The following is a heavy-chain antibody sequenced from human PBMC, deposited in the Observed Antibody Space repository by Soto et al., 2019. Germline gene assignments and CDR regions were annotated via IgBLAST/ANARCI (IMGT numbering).Heavy chain of an antibody. V-gene: IGHV4-30-2*01. J-gene: IGHJ4*02. Sequence: SETLSLTCAVSGGSISSGGYSWSWIRQPPGKGLEWIGYIYHSGSTYYNPSLKSRVTISVDRSKNQFSLKLSSVTAADTTVYYCSRAEGGIFDYWGQGTLVTVSS. CDR2: IYHSGST. CDR3: SRAEGGIFDY. CDR1: GGSISSGGYS.